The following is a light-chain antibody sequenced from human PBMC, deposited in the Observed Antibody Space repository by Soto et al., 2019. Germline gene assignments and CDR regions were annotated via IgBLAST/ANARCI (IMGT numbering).Light chain of an antibody. Sequence: EVVLTQSPATLSLSPGERATLSCRARQSVSSYLAWYQQKPGQAPRLLMYDASNRAAGVPARFSGRGSGTDFTLTISSLEPEDFAVYYCQQRTKWPLPFGGGTKVEI. V-gene: IGKV3-11*01. CDR2: DAS. CDR3: QQRTKWPLP. CDR1: QSVSSY. J-gene: IGKJ4*01.